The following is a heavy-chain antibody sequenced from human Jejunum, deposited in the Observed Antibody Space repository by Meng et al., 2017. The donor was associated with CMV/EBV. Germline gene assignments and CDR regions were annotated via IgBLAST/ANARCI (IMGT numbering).Heavy chain of an antibody. Sequence: GSTFNNYAMNWVRQAPGKGLEWVSVIYASGSSTYYADSVKCQFTISRDNSKNMWYLQMNSLRAEDTAVYFCAKGRHITAAEDSFDVWGQGTMVTVSS. CDR2: IYASGSST. D-gene: IGHD6-13*01. CDR1: GSTFNNYA. CDR3: AKGRHITAAEDSFDV. J-gene: IGHJ3*01. V-gene: IGHV3-23*03.